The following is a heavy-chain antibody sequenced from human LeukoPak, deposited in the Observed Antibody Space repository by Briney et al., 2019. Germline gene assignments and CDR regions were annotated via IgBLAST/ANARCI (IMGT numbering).Heavy chain of an antibody. CDR3: AREGGSRCSSTSCFNFDY. CDR1: GLTFSDYY. CDR2: ISSSGSTI. D-gene: IGHD2-2*01. Sequence: PGGSLRLSCAASGLTFSDYYMSWIRQAPGKGLEWVSYISSSGSTIYYADSVKGRFTISRDNAKNSLYLQMNSLRAEDTAVYYCAREGGSRCSSTSCFNFDYWGQGTLVTVSS. V-gene: IGHV3-11*01. J-gene: IGHJ4*02.